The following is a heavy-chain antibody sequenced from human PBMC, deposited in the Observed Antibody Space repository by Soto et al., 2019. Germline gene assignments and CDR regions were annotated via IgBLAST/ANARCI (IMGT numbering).Heavy chain of an antibody. D-gene: IGHD2-2*01. CDR1: GGSISSSSYY. CDR2: IYYSGST. Sequence: PSETLSLTCTVSGGSISSSSYYWGWIRQPPGKGLEWIGSIYYSGSTYYNPSLKSRVTISVDTSKNQFSLKLSSVTAADTAVYYCARQWIPTRSSDCSSTSCYETHFDYWGQGTLVTVSS. CDR3: ARQWIPTRSSDCSSTSCYETHFDY. V-gene: IGHV4-39*01. J-gene: IGHJ4*02.